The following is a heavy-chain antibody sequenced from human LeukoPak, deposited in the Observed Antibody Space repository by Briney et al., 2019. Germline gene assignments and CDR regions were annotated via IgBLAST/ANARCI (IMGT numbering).Heavy chain of an antibody. CDR3: ARVGETTDAFDI. J-gene: IGHJ3*02. V-gene: IGHV4-59*01. Sequence: SETLSLTCTVSGGSISSYYWSWIRQPPGKGLEWIGYIYYSGSTNYNPSLKSRVTISVDTSKNQFSLKLSSVTAADTAVYYCARVGETTDAFDIWGQGTMVTVSS. CDR2: IYYSGST. CDR1: GGSISSYY. D-gene: IGHD3-10*01.